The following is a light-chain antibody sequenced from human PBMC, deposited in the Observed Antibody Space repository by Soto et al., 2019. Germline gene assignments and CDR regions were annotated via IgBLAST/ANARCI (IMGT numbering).Light chain of an antibody. V-gene: IGLV2-11*01. CDR2: DVS. Sequence: QSALTRPRSVSWSPGHSVTISCTGTSSDVGGYSYVSWYQQHPGKAPKLLISDVSKRPSGVPDRFSGSKFGNTASLTISGLQAEDEADYYCCSYAGTFTYVFGSGTKVTVL. J-gene: IGLJ1*01. CDR1: SSDVGGYSY. CDR3: CSYAGTFTYV.